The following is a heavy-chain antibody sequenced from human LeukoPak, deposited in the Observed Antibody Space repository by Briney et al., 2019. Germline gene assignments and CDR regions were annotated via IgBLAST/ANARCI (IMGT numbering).Heavy chain of an antibody. CDR2: IYYSGST. Sequence: SETLSLTCTVSGGSISSYYWSWIRQPPGKGLEWIGYIYYSGSTNYNPSLKSRVTISVDTSKNQFSLKLSSVTAADTAVYYCARLYGSGWGEYYYYGMDVWGQGTTVTVSS. V-gene: IGHV4-59*08. CDR3: ARLYGSGWGEYYYYGMDV. J-gene: IGHJ6*02. CDR1: GGSISSYY. D-gene: IGHD3-10*01.